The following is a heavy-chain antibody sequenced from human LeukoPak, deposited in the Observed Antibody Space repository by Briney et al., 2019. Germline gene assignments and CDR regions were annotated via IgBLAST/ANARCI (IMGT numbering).Heavy chain of an antibody. D-gene: IGHD4-17*01. V-gene: IGHV3-7*01. CDR2: IKQDGSET. J-gene: IGHJ3*02. CDR1: GFTFSSYW. Sequence: GGSLRLSCAASGFTFSSYWMSWVRQAPGKGLEWVASIKQDGSETRYVDSVKGRFTIFRDNTKTSLYLQMNSLRAEDTAVYYCARYGLGDTFDIWAKGQWSPSLQ. CDR3: ARYGLGDTFDI.